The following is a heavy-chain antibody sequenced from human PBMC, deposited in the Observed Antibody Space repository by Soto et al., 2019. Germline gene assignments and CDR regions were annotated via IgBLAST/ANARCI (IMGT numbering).Heavy chain of an antibody. V-gene: IGHV1-18*01. D-gene: IGHD2-15*01. CDR3: ARAVCSGGSCYDFHDYYYMDV. Sequence: ASVKVSCKASGYTFTSYGISWVRQAPGQGLEWMGWIGAYNGNTNYAQKLQGRVTMTTDTSTSTAYMELRSLRSDDTAVYYCARAVCSGGSCYDFHDYYYMDVWGKGTTVTVSS. CDR2: IGAYNGNT. CDR1: GYTFTSYG. J-gene: IGHJ6*03.